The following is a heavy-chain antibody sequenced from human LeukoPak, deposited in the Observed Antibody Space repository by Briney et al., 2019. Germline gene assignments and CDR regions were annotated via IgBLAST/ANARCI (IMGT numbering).Heavy chain of an antibody. CDR2: INPSSCGT. CDR3: ARDISAYGDYDYFDY. V-gene: IGHV1-2*02. J-gene: IGHJ4*02. Sequence: ASVKVSCKASGYTFTACSMYWARQAPGQGLEWMGWINPSSCGTNYAQKFQGRVAMTRDTSISTAYMELSGLKSDDTAVYYCARDISAYGDYDYFDYWGQGTLVTVSS. CDR1: GYTFTACS. D-gene: IGHD4-17*01.